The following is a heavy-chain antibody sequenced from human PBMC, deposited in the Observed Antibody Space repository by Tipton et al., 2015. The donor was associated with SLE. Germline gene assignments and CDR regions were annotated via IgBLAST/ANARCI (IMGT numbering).Heavy chain of an antibody. CDR3: ARGTGSGRNSYYDYCVDV. J-gene: IGHJ6*03. Sequence: TLSLTCTVSGGSISGYYWTWIRQPPGKGLEWIGEINHSGSTNYNPSLKSRITISVDTSKNQFSLKLNSVTATDTTMYYCARGTGSGRNSYYDYCVDVWGEATAVTVSS. D-gene: IGHD3-10*01. CDR2: INHSGST. V-gene: IGHV4-34*01. CDR1: GGSISGYY.